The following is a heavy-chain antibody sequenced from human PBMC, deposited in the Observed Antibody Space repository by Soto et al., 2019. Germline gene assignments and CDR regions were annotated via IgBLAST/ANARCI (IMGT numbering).Heavy chain of an antibody. Sequence: GGSLRLSCAASGFTFDDXTMXWXRQAPGKGLEWXSXXXXDGGXKYYAESVKGRFTISRDNSKNSLYLQMNSLRTEDTALYYCAKEGPLDTMNXXQGYYFDYWGQGTLVTVSS. CDR3: AKEGPLDTMNXXQGYYFDY. CDR2: XXXDGGXK. CDR1: GFTFDDXT. V-gene: IGHV3-43*01. D-gene: IGHD3-22*01. J-gene: IGHJ4*02.